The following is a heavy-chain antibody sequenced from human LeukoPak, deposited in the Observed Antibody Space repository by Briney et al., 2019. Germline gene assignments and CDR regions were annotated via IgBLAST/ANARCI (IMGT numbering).Heavy chain of an antibody. D-gene: IGHD3-22*01. CDR3: AKRYYYDSSGYSFQH. V-gene: IGHV3-23*01. CDR1: VFTFSSYA. J-gene: IGHJ1*01. Sequence: GGSLRLSCAPSVFTFSSYAMSWVRQAPGEGLEWVSAISGSGGSTYYADSVNGRFTISRDNSKNTLYLQMNSLRAEDTAVYYCAKRYYYDSSGYSFQHWGQGTLVTVSS. CDR2: ISGSGGST.